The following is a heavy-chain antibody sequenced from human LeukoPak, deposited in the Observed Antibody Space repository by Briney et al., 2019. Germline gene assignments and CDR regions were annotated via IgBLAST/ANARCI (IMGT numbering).Heavy chain of an antibody. J-gene: IGHJ6*04. D-gene: IGHD6-13*01. V-gene: IGHV4-59*08. CDR3: ASGYDYYYGMDV. CDR1: GGSISSYY. CDR2: IYYSGST. Sequence: SETLSLTCTVSGGSISSYYWSWIRQPPRKGLEWNGYIYYSGSTNYNPSLKRRVTLSGDTSQNQFSLKLSSVTAADPPVYYCASGYDYYYGMDVWGEGTTLTASS.